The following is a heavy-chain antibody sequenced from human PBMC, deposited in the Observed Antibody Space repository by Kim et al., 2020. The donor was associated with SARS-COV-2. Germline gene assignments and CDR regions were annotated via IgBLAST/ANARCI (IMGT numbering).Heavy chain of an antibody. CDR1: GFTFSDYY. D-gene: IGHD2-15*01. J-gene: IGHJ6*02. V-gene: IGHV3-11*06. CDR2: ISTSSSYT. CDR3: ARDRCSGGSCYFTGTYYSYGMDV. Sequence: GGSLRLSCAASGFTFSDYYMSWIRQAPGKGLEWVSYISTSSSYTNYADSVKGRFTISRDNAKNSLYLQMNSLRAEDTAVYYCARDRCSGGSCYFTGTYYSYGMDVWGQGTTVTVCS.